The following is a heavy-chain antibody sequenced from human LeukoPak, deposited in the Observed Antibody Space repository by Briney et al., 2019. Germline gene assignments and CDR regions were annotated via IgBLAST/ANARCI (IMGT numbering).Heavy chain of an antibody. CDR3: ARDIVPDY. J-gene: IGHJ4*02. CDR2: MSPNSGNT. CDR1: GYTFTSYD. V-gene: IGHV1-8*01. D-gene: IGHD3-16*02. Sequence: ASVKVSCKASGYTFTSYDINWVRQATGQGLEWMGWMSPNSGNTGYAQKLQGRVTMTTDTSTSTAYMELRSLRSDDTAVYYCARDIVPDYWGQGTLVTVSS.